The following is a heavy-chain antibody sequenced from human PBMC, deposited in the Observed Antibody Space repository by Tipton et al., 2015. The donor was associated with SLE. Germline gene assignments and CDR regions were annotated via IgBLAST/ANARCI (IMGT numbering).Heavy chain of an antibody. J-gene: IGHJ4*02. V-gene: IGHV4-39*07. D-gene: IGHD1-26*01. CDR1: GGSISSSSYY. CDR3: ARGVGATGYFDY. Sequence: LSLTCTVSGGSISSSSYYWGWIRQPPGKGLEWIGSIYTSGSTNYNPSLKSRVTISVDTSKNQFSLKLSSVTAADTAVYYCARGVGATGYFDYWGQGTLVTVSS. CDR2: IYTSGST.